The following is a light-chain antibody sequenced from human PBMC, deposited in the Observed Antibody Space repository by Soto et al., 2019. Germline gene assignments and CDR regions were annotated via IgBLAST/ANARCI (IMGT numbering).Light chain of an antibody. CDR1: SSDVGSFNL. CDR3: CSYARSSTYV. J-gene: IGLJ1*01. Sequence: QSALTQPASVSGSPGQSITISCTGTSSDVGSFNLVSWYEQHPGKAPKLVIYEVSKRPSGVSNRFSGSKSGNTASLTISGLQAEDDADYYCCSYARSSTYVFGTGTKVTVL. V-gene: IGLV2-23*02. CDR2: EVS.